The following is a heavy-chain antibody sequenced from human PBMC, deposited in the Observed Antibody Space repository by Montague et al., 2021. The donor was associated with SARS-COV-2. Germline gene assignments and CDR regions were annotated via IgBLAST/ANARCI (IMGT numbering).Heavy chain of an antibody. CDR3: ARHGYYDTYDAFDI. Sequence: SETLSLTFPFSGGSISSSSYYWGWIRQPPGKGLEWIGSIYYTGSTYYNPSLKSRVTISVDTSKNQFSLKLSSVTAADTAVYYCARHGYYDTYDAFDIWGQGTMVTVSS. V-gene: IGHV4-39*01. CDR2: IYYTGST. CDR1: GGSISSSSYY. D-gene: IGHD3-22*01. J-gene: IGHJ3*02.